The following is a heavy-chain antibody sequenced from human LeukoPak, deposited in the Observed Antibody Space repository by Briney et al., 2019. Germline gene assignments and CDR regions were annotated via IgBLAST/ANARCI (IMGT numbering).Heavy chain of an antibody. Sequence: GGSLRLSCAASGFTFSDYYMSWIRQAPGKGLECVSYISSTGTIIYYADSVKGRFTIPRDNAKNSLYLQMNSLRAEDTAVYYCARTYSPFDYWGQGTLVTVSS. CDR3: ARTYSPFDY. V-gene: IGHV3-11*01. CDR2: ISSTGTII. CDR1: GFTFSDYY. J-gene: IGHJ4*02. D-gene: IGHD2-15*01.